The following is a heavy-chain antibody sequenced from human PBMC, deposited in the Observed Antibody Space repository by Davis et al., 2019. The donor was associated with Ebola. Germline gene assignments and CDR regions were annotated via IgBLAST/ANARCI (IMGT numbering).Heavy chain of an antibody. CDR1: GFTFSSYA. CDR2: IRRNGGDT. J-gene: IGHJ4*02. V-gene: IGHV3-64D*06. CDR3: AKDDSPIITMIVVGYGYFDY. D-gene: IGHD3-22*01. Sequence: GESLKISCSASGFTFSSYAMHWVRQAPGKGLEYVSAIRRNGGDTYYADSVKGRCTISRDNSKNTVYLQMSSLRAEDTAVYYCAKDDSPIITMIVVGYGYFDYWGQGTLVTVSS.